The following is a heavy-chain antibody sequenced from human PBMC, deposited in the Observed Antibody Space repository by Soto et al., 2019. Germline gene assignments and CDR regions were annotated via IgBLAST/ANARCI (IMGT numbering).Heavy chain of an antibody. Sequence: EVQLVESGGGLVQPGGSLRLSCAASGFTFSSYWMHWVRQAPGKGLVWVSRINSDGSSTSYADSVKGRFTISRDNAKNTLYLQMNSLRAEDTAVYYCAKVFYYYDSSGYYYFDYWGQGTLVTVSS. D-gene: IGHD3-22*01. J-gene: IGHJ4*02. CDR2: INSDGSST. V-gene: IGHV3-74*01. CDR3: AKVFYYYDSSGYYYFDY. CDR1: GFTFSSYW.